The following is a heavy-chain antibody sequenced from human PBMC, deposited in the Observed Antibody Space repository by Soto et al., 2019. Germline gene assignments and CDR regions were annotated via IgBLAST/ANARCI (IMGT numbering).Heavy chain of an antibody. CDR2: IYSGGST. J-gene: IGHJ4*02. CDR1: EITVSSHY. Sequence: LRLSCAASEITVSSHYMSWVRQAPGKGLEWVSVIYSGGSTYYADSVKGRFTISRDNSKNTLYLQMSSLRAEDTAVYYCARLGPIAAAGTDYWGQGTLVTVSS. D-gene: IGHD6-13*01. CDR3: ARLGPIAAAGTDY. V-gene: IGHV3-66*01.